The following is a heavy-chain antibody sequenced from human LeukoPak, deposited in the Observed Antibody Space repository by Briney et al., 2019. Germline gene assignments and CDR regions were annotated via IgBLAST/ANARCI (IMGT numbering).Heavy chain of an antibody. CDR2: LSSEGSRS. D-gene: IGHD5-12*01. CDR1: GFPFTTYW. V-gene: IGHV3-74*03. J-gene: IGHJ4*02. CDR3: ARFAAYEYHFDY. Sequence: GGSLRLSCVTSGFPFTTYWIHWIRQAPGKGLEWVSRLSSEGSRSAYADSVKGRFIISRDNAKKTVYLQMNSLRVEDTAFYFCARFAAYEYHFDYWGRGALVTVSS.